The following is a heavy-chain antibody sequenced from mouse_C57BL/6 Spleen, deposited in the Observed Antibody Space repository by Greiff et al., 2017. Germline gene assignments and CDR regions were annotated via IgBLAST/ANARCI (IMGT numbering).Heavy chain of an antibody. CDR2: ISSGSSTI. V-gene: IGHV5-17*01. Sequence: EVMLVESGGGLVKPGGSLKLSCAASGFTFSDYGMHWVRQAPEKGLEWVAYISSGSSTIYYADTVKGRFTISRDNAKNTLFLQMTSLRSEDTAMYYCARRYYGSSYENYFDYWGQGTTLTVSS. CDR3: ARRYYGSSYENYFDY. J-gene: IGHJ2*01. D-gene: IGHD1-1*01. CDR1: GFTFSDYG.